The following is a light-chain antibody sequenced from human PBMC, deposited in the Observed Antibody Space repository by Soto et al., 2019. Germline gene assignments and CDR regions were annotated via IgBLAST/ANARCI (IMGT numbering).Light chain of an antibody. CDR1: QSISSW. CDR2: DAS. Sequence: DTKMSQSPSTLSSSVGDRVTITCRATQSISSWLAWYQQKPGKAPKLLIYDASSLESGVPSRFSGSGSGTEFTLTISSLQPDDFATYYCQQYNSYSALTFGGGTKVDIK. CDR3: QQYNSYSALT. V-gene: IGKV1-5*01. J-gene: IGKJ4*01.